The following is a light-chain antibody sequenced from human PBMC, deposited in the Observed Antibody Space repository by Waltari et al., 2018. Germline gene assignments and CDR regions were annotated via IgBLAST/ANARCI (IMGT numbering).Light chain of an antibody. CDR2: KAS. J-gene: IGKJ1*01. Sequence: DIQMTQSPSTLSASVGDRVTITCRASQSISSWLAWYKQKPGKAPKLLIYKASSLESGVPSRFSGSGSGTEFTLSISSLQPDDFATYYCQQYNSFSPAFGHGTKVEIK. CDR1: QSISSW. CDR3: QQYNSFSPA. V-gene: IGKV1-5*03.